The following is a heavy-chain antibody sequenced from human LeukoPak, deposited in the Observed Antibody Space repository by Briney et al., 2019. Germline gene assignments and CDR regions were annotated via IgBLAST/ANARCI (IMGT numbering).Heavy chain of an antibody. D-gene: IGHD5-12*01. Sequence: ASVKVSCKASGYPFTGYYFYWVRQAPGQGLERMGWLNPNTGDTNYAQNFQGRVTMTRDTSISTAYMELSRLRSDDTAVYYCARVPRSSYDRNGYDFLDYWGQGTLVTVSS. V-gene: IGHV1-2*02. CDR2: LNPNTGDT. CDR1: GYPFTGYY. J-gene: IGHJ4*02. CDR3: ARVPRSSYDRNGYDFLDY.